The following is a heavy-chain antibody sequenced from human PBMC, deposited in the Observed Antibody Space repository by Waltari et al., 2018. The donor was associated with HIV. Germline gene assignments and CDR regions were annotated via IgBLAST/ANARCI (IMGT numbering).Heavy chain of an antibody. J-gene: IGHJ3*01. CDR3: AKSMRDLRPSAFDV. V-gene: IGHV3-23*01. CDR2: LSGSGSTA. Sequence: EVQLLESGVGLVQPGGSLRLSCAASGFNFRNCAMSWVRQAPGKAPEWVPALSGSGSTASYADYVKGRFTISRDFSNNTLFLQMNNLRAEDTAVYFCAKSMRDLRPSAFDVWGQGTMVAISS. D-gene: IGHD2-8*01. CDR1: GFNFRNCA.